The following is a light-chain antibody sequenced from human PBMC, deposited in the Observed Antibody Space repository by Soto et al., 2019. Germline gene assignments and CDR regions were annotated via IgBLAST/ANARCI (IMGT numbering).Light chain of an antibody. Sequence: DIVMTQSPDSLAVSLGERATINCKSSQTILQSSNNKNYLAWYQQKPGQPPKLLIYWTSTRESGVPDRFSGSGSGTDFTLTISSLQAEDVAVYYCQQYYSTPCTFGQGTKLEIK. CDR1: QTILQSSNNKNY. CDR2: WTS. J-gene: IGKJ2*02. V-gene: IGKV4-1*01. CDR3: QQYYSTPCT.